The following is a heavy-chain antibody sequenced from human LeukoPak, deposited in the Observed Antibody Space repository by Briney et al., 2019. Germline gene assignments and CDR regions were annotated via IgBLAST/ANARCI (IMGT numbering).Heavy chain of an antibody. CDR2: ISAGKGNT. CDR1: AFTLSTYA. Sequence: GGSLRLSYAASAFTLSTYAMSWVRQAPGKGLEWVSGISAGKGNTYYADSVKGRFIISRDNSKNTLYLQMNSLRAEDTAIYYCATYRQVLLPFESWGQGALVTVSS. V-gene: IGHV3-23*01. J-gene: IGHJ4*02. D-gene: IGHD2-8*02. CDR3: ATYRQVLLPFES.